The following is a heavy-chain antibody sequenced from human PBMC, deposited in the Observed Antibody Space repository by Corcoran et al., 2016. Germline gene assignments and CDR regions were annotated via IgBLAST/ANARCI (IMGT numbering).Heavy chain of an antibody. CDR1: GGTFSSYA. CDR2: IIPIFGTA. Sequence: QVQLVQSGAEVKKPGSSVKVSCKASGGTFSSYAISWVRQAPGQGLEWMGGIIPIFGTANYAQKFQGRVTITADKSTSTDYMELSSLRSEDTAVYYCARDGGNYRYYYYYGMDVWGQGTTVTVSS. CDR3: ARDGGNYRYYYYYGMDV. V-gene: IGHV1-69*06. J-gene: IGHJ6*02. D-gene: IGHD4-4*01.